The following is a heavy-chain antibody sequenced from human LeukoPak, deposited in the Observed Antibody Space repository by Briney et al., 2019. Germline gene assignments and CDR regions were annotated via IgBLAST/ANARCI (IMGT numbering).Heavy chain of an antibody. CDR3: ARGRRVLRYFDWFPALDY. CDR1: GGSFSGYY. J-gene: IGHJ4*02. V-gene: IGHV4-34*01. D-gene: IGHD3-9*01. Sequence: SETLSLTCAVYGGSFSGYYWSWIRQPPGKGLEWIGEINQSGSTNYNPSLKSRVTISVDTSKNQFSLKLSSVTAADTAVYYCARGRRVLRYFDWFPALDYWGQGTLVTVSS. CDR2: INQSGST.